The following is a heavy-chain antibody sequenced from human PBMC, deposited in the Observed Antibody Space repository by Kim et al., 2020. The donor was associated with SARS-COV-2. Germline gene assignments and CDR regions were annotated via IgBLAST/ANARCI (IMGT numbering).Heavy chain of an antibody. CDR3: ARQIARWDVFDT. J-gene: IGHJ3*02. CDR1: GDSVSIMTNY. D-gene: IGHD1-26*01. V-gene: IGHV4-39*01. Sequence: SETLSLTCTVSGDSVSIMTNYWGWIRQPPGKGLEWIQTFFYGGSSYYDPSLKSRVTMSVDASKNQFSLKATSVTAADTAVYYCARQIARWDVFDTWGPGTMVTVS. CDR2: FFYGGSS.